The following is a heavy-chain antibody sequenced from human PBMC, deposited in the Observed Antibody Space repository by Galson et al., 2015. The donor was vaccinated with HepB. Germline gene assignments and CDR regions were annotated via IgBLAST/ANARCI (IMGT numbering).Heavy chain of an antibody. CDR3: ARGTGIGYDY. J-gene: IGHJ4*02. CDR2: IYYSGTT. V-gene: IGHV4-59*01. CDR1: GDSLNSYY. D-gene: IGHD3-10*01. Sequence: ETLSLTCTVSGDSLNSYYWSWIRQPPGKGLEWIGYIYYSGTTNSNPSLKSRVTISVDTSENQFSLKLRSVTATDTAPYYCARGTGIGYDYWGQGTLVTVSS.